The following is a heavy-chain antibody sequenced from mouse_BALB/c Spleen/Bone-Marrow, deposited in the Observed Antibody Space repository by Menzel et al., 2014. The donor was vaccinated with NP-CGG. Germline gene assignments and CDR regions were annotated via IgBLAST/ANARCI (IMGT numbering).Heavy chain of an antibody. J-gene: IGHJ3*01. CDR3: ARGDGFAWFAY. Sequence: VQLVESGAELVKPGASVELSCKASGYTFTSYWMHWVKQRPGQGLEWIGEINPSNGRTNYNEKFKSKATLTVDKSSSTAYMQLSSLTSEDSAVYYCARGDGFAWFAYWGQGTLVTVSA. CDR1: GYTFTSYW. V-gene: IGHV1S81*02. CDR2: INPSNGRT. D-gene: IGHD3-3*01.